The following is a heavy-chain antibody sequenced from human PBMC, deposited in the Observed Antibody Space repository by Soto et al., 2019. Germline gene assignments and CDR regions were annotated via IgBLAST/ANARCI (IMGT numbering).Heavy chain of an antibody. Sequence: SETLSLTCTVSGGSISSYYWSWMRQPPGKGLEWIGEVYRTGSTNYNPSLESRLTISVDKSKNQFSLKLTSVTAADTAVYYCARARATIAAAAIFDCWGQGTLVTVSS. CDR2: VYRTGST. V-gene: IGHV4-59*12. CDR3: ARARATIAAAAIFDC. D-gene: IGHD6-13*01. CDR1: GGSISSYY. J-gene: IGHJ4*02.